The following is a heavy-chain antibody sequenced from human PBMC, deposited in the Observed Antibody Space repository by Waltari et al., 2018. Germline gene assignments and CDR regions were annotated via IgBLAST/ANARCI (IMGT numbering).Heavy chain of an antibody. Sequence: QVQLQESGPGLVKPSETLSLTCTVSGGSISSHYWSWIRQPPGKGLEWIGYIYYSGSTNYNPTHKSRVTIAVYTSKSQFSLKQSSVTAADTAVYYWARGAHHWGQGTLVTVSS. J-gene: IGHJ4*02. CDR1: GGSISSHY. CDR2: IYYSGST. CDR3: ARGAHH. V-gene: IGHV4-59*11.